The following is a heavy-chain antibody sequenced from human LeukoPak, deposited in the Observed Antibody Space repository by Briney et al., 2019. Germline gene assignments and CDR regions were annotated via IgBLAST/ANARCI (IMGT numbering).Heavy chain of an antibody. D-gene: IGHD3-22*01. V-gene: IGHV1-2*06. J-gene: IGHJ3*02. CDR2: INPNGGGT. Sequence: ASVKVSCKASGYTFTDYYMHWVRQAPGQGLEWMGRINPNGGGTNYAQKFQGRVTMTRDTSISTAYMELSRLRSDDTAVYYCARYYDSSGLDAFDIWGQGTMVTVSS. CDR1: GYTFTDYY. CDR3: ARYYDSSGLDAFDI.